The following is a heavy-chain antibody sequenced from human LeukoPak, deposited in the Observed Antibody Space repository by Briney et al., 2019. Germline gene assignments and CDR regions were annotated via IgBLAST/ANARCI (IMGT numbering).Heavy chain of an antibody. CDR2: IKSKTDGGTT. CDR3: TTCPTHYDFWSGYYIRDY. V-gene: IGHV3-15*01. J-gene: IGHJ4*02. Sequence: PGGSLRLSCAAAGFTFSNAWMSWVRQAPGKGLEWVGRIKSKTDGGTTDYAAPVKGRFTISRDDSKNTLYLQMNSLKIEDTAVYYCTTCPTHYDFWSGYYIRDYWGQGTLVTVSS. D-gene: IGHD3-3*01. CDR1: GFTFSNAW.